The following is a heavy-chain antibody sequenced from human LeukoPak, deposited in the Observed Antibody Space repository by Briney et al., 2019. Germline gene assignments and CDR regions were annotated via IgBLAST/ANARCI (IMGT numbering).Heavy chain of an antibody. Sequence: GGSLRLSCAASGFTFSSYAMSWVRQAPGKGLEWVSTISASGASTGYADSVKGRFTISRDNSKNTLYLQMNSLRAEDTAVYYCTKDDGYYDSSGSFLFDSWGQGTLVTVSS. CDR1: GFTFSSYA. CDR3: TKDDGYYDSSGSFLFDS. V-gene: IGHV3-23*01. CDR2: ISASGAST. D-gene: IGHD3-22*01. J-gene: IGHJ4*02.